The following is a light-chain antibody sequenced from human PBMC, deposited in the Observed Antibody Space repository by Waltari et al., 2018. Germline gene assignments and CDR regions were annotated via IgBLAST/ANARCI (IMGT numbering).Light chain of an antibody. J-gene: IGKJ1*01. CDR3: QQYNNWPPWT. CDR1: QNINSN. V-gene: IGKV3D-15*01. CDR2: GAS. Sequence: EIVMTQSPATLSVSPGVGATLSCRASQNINSNLAWYQQQPGQTPRLLIYGASTRAIGIPASFSGSGSVTEFTLTISSLQSEDFALYYCQQYNNWPPWTFGQGTKVEIK.